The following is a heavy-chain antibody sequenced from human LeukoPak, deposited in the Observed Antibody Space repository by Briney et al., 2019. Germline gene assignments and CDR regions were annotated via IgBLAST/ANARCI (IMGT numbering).Heavy chain of an antibody. CDR1: VDSVSTTSAG. CDR2: AYYNSNWCY. D-gene: IGHD5-24*01. Sequence: QTLSLTCAISVDSVSTTSAGGNWIRQSPARGLEWLGRAYYNSNWCYNYSVSVKGRIAIHPDTPKKQFSLQLNLVTHEATAVYYCARGWLHSGFDSWGQGTLVTVSS. J-gene: IGHJ4*02. V-gene: IGHV6-1*01. CDR3: ARGWLHSGFDS.